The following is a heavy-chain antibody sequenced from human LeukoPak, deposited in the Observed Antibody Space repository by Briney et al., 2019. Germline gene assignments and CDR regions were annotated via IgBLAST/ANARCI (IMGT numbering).Heavy chain of an antibody. D-gene: IGHD6-13*01. CDR2: ISSSSSTI. J-gene: IGHJ1*01. Sequence: PGGSLRLSCAASGFTFSSYSMNWVRQAPGKGLEWVSYISSSSSTIYYADSVKGRFTISRDNAKNSLYLQMNSLRDEDTAVYYCARALPGSWTEYFQHWGQGTLVTVSS. CDR1: GFTFSSYS. V-gene: IGHV3-48*02. CDR3: ARALPGSWTEYFQH.